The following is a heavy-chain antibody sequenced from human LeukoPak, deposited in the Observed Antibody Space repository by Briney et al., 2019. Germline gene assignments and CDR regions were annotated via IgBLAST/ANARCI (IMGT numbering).Heavy chain of an antibody. Sequence: GGSLRLSCAASGFAFSTYWMGWVRQAPGKGLEWVANIKEDGSEKNYLDSVKGRFTISRDNAQNSLHLEMNSLRAEDTAVYYCARGSRPEVATILYDNWGQGTLITVSP. CDR1: GFAFSTYW. CDR3: ARGSRPEVATILYDN. D-gene: IGHD5-12*01. CDR2: IKEDGSEK. J-gene: IGHJ4*02. V-gene: IGHV3-7*01.